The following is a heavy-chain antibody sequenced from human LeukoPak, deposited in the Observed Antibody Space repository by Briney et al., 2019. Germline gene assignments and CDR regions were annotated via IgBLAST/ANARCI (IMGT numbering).Heavy chain of an antibody. J-gene: IGHJ3*02. CDR2: IYYSGST. Sequence: SETLSLTCSVSGGPISGYYWSWIRQSPEKGLVWIGYIYYSGSTQYNPSLKSRVTISLDMSKNQFSLKLSSVTAADTALYYCARHFTYYYDSSGYPRDIFDIWGQGTMVTVSS. CDR1: GGPISGYY. D-gene: IGHD3-22*01. V-gene: IGHV4-59*08. CDR3: ARHFTYYYDSSGYPRDIFDI.